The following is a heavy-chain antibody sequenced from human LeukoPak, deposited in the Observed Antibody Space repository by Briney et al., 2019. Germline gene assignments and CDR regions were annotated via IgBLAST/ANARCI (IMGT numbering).Heavy chain of an antibody. CDR3: ARVGSYAFDI. CDR2: IHYSGSI. CDR1: GGSISSYY. Sequence: SDTLSITCTVSGGSISSYYWSWIRQPPGRGLEWIGYIHYSGSINSNPSLKSRVTISVDTSKNQFSLRLSSVTAADTAVYYCARVGSYAFDIWGQGTMVT. J-gene: IGHJ3*02. V-gene: IGHV4-59*07.